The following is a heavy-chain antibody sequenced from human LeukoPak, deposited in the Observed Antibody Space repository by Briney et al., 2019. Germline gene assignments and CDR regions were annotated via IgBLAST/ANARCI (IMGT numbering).Heavy chain of an antibody. CDR1: GYTFTNYG. CDR3: ARDAVSTVTAGGIDY. V-gene: IGHV1-18*01. CDR2: ISAYSGNT. D-gene: IGHD2-21*02. J-gene: IGHJ4*02. Sequence: ASVKVSCEASGYTFTNYGISWVRQAPGQGLEWMAWISAYSGNTEYAQKMQGRVTMTTDTSTSTAYMELRNLISDDSAVYFCARDAVSTVTAGGIDYWGQGTLVTASS.